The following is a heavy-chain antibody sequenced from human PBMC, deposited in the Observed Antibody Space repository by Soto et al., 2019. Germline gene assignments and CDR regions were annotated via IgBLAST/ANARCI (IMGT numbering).Heavy chain of an antibody. J-gene: IGHJ4*02. CDR1: GFTFSSYA. D-gene: IGHD6-6*01. V-gene: IGHV3-23*04. Sequence: EVQLVESGGGLVQPGGSLRLSCAASGFTFSSYAMSWVRQAPGKGLEWVSSISGSGGSTYYADSVKGWFTISRDNSNTTLYLQMNSLRAEDTAVYYCAKAPGEYSSSPSPFDYWGQGTLVNVSS. CDR3: AKAPGEYSSSPSPFDY. CDR2: ISGSGGST.